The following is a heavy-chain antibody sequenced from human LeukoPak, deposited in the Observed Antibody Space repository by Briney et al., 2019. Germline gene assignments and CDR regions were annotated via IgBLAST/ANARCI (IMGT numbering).Heavy chain of an antibody. CDR3: STYYYGSGSYLEGAFDI. V-gene: IGHV4-31*03. D-gene: IGHD3-10*01. Sequence: SETLSLTCTVSGGSISSGGYYWSWIRQHPGKGLEWIGYIYYSGSTYYNPSLKSRVTISVDTSKNQFSLKLSSVTDADTVVYYCSTYYYGSGSYLEGAFDIWGQGTMVTVSS. J-gene: IGHJ3*02. CDR2: IYYSGST. CDR1: GGSISSGGYY.